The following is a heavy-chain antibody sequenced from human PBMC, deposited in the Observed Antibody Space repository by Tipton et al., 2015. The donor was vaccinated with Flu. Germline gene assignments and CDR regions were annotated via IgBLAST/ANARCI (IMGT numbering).Heavy chain of an antibody. D-gene: IGHD3-10*01. CDR2: IYTSGST. V-gene: IGHV4-61*02. Sequence: TLSLTCTVSGDSISSGTHYWSWIRQPAGKGLEWIGRIYTSGSTNYNPSLKTRVTISVDTSKNQFSLKLSSVTAADTAVYYCARDDGDYGSESYHYYYGMDVWG. CDR1: GDSISSGTHY. CDR3: ARDDGDYGSESYHYYYGMDV. J-gene: IGHJ6*01.